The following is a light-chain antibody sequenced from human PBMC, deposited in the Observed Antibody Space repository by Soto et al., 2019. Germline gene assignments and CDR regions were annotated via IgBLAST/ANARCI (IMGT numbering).Light chain of an antibody. CDR3: CSSAGSSTRT. J-gene: IGLJ7*02. CDR2: EDT. V-gene: IGLV2-23*01. CDR1: SSDVGNYNL. Sequence: QSALSQPASVSGSRGQSITISCTGTSSDVGNYNLVSWYQQYPGKAPKLMIFEDTKRPSGVSHRFSGSKSGNTASLTIAGCRREAADDYCCCSSAGSSTRTFGGGTRRPAL.